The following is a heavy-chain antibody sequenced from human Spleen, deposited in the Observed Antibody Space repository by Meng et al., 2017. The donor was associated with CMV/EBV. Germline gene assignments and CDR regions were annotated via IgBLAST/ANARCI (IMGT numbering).Heavy chain of an antibody. Sequence: ASVKVSCKASGHTFTGYYMHWLRQAPGQGLEWMGWVNPNSGGTNYAQNFQGRVTMTRDTSINTVYMELSSLRSDDTAVYYCARAGVGAASAFDYWGQGTLVTVSS. V-gene: IGHV1-2*02. CDR2: VNPNSGGT. CDR3: ARAGVGAASAFDY. J-gene: IGHJ4*02. D-gene: IGHD1-26*01. CDR1: GHTFTGYY.